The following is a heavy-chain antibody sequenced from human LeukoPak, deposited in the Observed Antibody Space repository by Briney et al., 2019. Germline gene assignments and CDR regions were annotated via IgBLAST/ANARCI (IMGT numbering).Heavy chain of an antibody. CDR2: TYYGSTWYN. J-gene: IGHJ5*02. CDR3: ASLGSSWYQFDP. V-gene: IGHV6-1*01. CDR1: GDSVSSNSVT. Sequence: SQTLSLTCAISGDSVSSNSVTWNWVRQSPSRGLECLGRTYYGSTWYNDYAVSVRGRITVNPDTSKNQFSLHLNSVTPEDTAVYYCASLGSSWYQFDPWGQGTLVTVSS. D-gene: IGHD6-13*01.